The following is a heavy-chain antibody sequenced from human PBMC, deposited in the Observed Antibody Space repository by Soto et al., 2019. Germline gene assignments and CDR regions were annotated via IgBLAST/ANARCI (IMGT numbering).Heavy chain of an antibody. CDR2: IYPGDSDT. V-gene: IGHV5-51*01. CDR3: ARQLSNFRYYYYAREV. D-gene: IGHD4-4*01. CDR1: GYTFTYYW. Sequence: WAALKISSDRSGYTFTYYWICWVRQLPGKGLEWMGIIYPGDSDTRYSPSFHCHVTITVDKSTSTAYLQWNTLKASDTAMYSSARQLSNFRYYYYAREVRGRGTRV. J-gene: IGHJ6*02.